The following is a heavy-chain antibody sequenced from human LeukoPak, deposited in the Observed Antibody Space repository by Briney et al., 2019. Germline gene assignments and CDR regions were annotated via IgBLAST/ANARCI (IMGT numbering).Heavy chain of an antibody. CDR1: GYSISSGYY. D-gene: IGHD3-10*01. J-gene: IGHJ4*02. CDR3: ARDSNYYGSGATFFDY. V-gene: IGHV4-38-2*02. Sequence: SETLSLTCTVPGYSISSGYYWGWIRQPPGKGLEWIGSIYHSGRTFYNPSLKSRVTISVDTSKNQFSLKLTSVTAADTAVYYCARDSNYYGSGATFFDYWGQGTLVTVSS. CDR2: IYHSGRT.